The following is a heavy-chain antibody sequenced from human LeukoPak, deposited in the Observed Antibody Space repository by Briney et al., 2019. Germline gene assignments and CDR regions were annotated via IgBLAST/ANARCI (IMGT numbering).Heavy chain of an antibody. J-gene: IGHJ5*02. CDR3: AREDGERWFDP. Sequence: SETLSLTCTVSGGSISSYYWSWIRQPPGKGLEWIGYIYYSGSTNYNPSLKSRVTISVDTSKNQFSLNLSSVTAADTAVYYCAREDGERWFDPWGRGTLVTVSS. CDR1: GGSISSYY. D-gene: IGHD4-17*01. V-gene: IGHV4-59*01. CDR2: IYYSGST.